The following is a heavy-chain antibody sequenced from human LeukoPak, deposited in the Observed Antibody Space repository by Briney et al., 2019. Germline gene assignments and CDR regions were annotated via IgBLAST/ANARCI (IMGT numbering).Heavy chain of an antibody. V-gene: IGHV4-34*01. J-gene: IGHJ1*01. CDR3: ARGPSGSHPRFQY. CDR2: INHSGST. D-gene: IGHD1-26*01. Sequence: SETLSLTCAVYGGSFSGYYWSWIRQPPGKGLEWIGEINHSGSTNYNPSLKSRVTISVDTSKNQFSLKLSSVTAADTAAYYYARGPSGSHPRFQYWGQGTLVTVSS. CDR1: GGSFSGYY.